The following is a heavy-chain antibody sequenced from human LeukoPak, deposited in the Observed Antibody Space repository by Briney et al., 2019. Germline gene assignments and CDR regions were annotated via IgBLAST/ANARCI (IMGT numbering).Heavy chain of an antibody. CDR1: GYTFTSYD. CDR2: MNPNSGNT. Sequence: ASVKVSCKASGYTFTSYDINWVRQATGQGLEWMGWMNPNSGNTGYAQKFQGRVTMTRNTSISTAYMELSSLRSEDTAVYYCARGQYDISTGYDWFDPWGQGTLVTVSS. V-gene: IGHV1-8*01. J-gene: IGHJ5*02. CDR3: ARGQYDISTGYDWFDP. D-gene: IGHD3-9*01.